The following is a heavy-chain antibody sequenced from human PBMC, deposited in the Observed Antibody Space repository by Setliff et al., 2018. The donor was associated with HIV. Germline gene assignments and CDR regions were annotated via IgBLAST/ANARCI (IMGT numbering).Heavy chain of an antibody. CDR2: MNPYSGHA. V-gene: IGHV1-8*01. J-gene: IGHJ2*01. CDR1: GYTFSNYD. CDR3: ARFYGSGSYLQDYYFDL. Sequence: ASVKVSCKASGYTFSNYDINWVRQAPGRGLEWMGWMNPYSGHAGYAQKFQGRVTMTRNTPISTAYMELSSLTSEDTAFYYCARFYGSGSYLQDYYFDLWGRGTLVTVSS. D-gene: IGHD3-10*01.